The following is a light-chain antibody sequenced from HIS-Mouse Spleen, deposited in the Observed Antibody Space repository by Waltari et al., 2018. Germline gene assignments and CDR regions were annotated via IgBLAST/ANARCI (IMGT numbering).Light chain of an antibody. V-gene: IGLV2-23*01. CDR1: RRDVGSYNL. CDR2: EGS. Sequence: QSALTQPASVSGSPGQAITISCTGTRRDVGSYNLVPWYQQHPGKAPKLMFYEGSKRPSGVSNRFSGSKSGNTASLTISGLQAEDEADYYCCSYAGSSTVVFGGGTKLTVL. CDR3: CSYAGSSTVV. J-gene: IGLJ2*01.